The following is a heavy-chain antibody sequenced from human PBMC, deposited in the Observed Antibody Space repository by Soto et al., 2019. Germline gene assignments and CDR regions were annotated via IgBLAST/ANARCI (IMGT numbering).Heavy chain of an antibody. J-gene: IGHJ4*02. Sequence: EVQLLDSGGGLVQPGGSLRLSGAAPRFPFSGYPMSWFRKAPGKGLEWVSGISGSGGSTYYADSVKGRFTISRDNSESTLFLQMNSLRAEDTALYYCAKSYGDTWKHYYFDYWGQGTLVTVSS. CDR1: RFPFSGYP. CDR3: AKSYGDTWKHYYFDY. CDR2: ISGSGGST. V-gene: IGHV3-23*01. D-gene: IGHD3-3*02.